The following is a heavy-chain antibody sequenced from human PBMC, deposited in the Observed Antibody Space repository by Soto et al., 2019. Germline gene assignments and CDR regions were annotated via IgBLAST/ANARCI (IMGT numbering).Heavy chain of an antibody. V-gene: IGHV3-30*18. Sequence: GGSLRLSCAASGFTFSSYGMHWVRQAPGKGLEWVAVISYDGSNKYYADSVKGRFTISRDNSKNTLYLQMNSLRAEDTAVYYCAKVGPGSGSYHIQDFDYWGQGTLVTVSS. J-gene: IGHJ4*02. CDR2: ISYDGSNK. D-gene: IGHD1-26*01. CDR1: GFTFSSYG. CDR3: AKVGPGSGSYHIQDFDY.